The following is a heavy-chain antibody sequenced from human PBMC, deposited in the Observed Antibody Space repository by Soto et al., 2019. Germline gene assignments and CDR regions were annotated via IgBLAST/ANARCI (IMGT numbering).Heavy chain of an antibody. D-gene: IGHD2-8*01. V-gene: IGHV1-69*15. Sequence: QVQLVQSGAEVKKPGSSVKVSCKASGGTFSSYTISWVRQAPGQGLEWMGRIIPIFGTTTYAQKFQGRVTITADESTSTAYMELSSMRSEDTAVYYCARGLGTNAGGSWGQGTLVTVSS. CDR1: GGTFSSYT. CDR3: ARGLGTNAGGS. J-gene: IGHJ4*02. CDR2: IIPIFGTT.